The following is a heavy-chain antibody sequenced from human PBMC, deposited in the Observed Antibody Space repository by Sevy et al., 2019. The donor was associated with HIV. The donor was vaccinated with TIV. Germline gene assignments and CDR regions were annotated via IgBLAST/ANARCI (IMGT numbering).Heavy chain of an antibody. CDR1: GFSFDSYG. Sequence: GGSLRLSCAVSGFSFDSYGMTWVRQAPGKGLEWVSAISGSGGSTYYADSVKGRFTISRDNSKNTLYLQMNSLRAEDMAVYYCAKPPEYSSSSPFDYWGQGTLVTVSS. V-gene: IGHV3-23*01. CDR2: ISGSGGST. D-gene: IGHD6-6*01. J-gene: IGHJ4*02. CDR3: AKPPEYSSSSPFDY.